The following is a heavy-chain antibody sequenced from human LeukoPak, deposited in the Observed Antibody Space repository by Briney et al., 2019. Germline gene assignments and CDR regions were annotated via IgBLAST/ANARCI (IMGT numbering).Heavy chain of an antibody. CDR1: GGSISSGGYS. CDR2: IYHSGST. V-gene: IGHV4-30-2*01. Sequence: ASQTLSLTCAVSGGSISSGGYSWSWIRQPPGKGLEWIGYIYHSGSTYYNPSLKSRVTISVDRSKNQFSLKLSSVTAADTAVYYCARAEAYGGKRIDPWGQGTLVTVSS. D-gene: IGHD4-23*01. CDR3: ARAEAYGGKRIDP. J-gene: IGHJ5*02.